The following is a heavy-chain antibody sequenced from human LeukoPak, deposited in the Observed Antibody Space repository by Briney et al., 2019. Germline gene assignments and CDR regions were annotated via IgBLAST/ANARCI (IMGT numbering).Heavy chain of an antibody. Sequence: PGGSLRLSCAASGFTFSSYAMSWVRQAPGKGLEWVSAFSGSGGSTYYADSVKGRFTISRDNSKNTLYLQMNSLRAEDTAVYYCAKGPYYDILTGYSYWGQGTLVTVSS. D-gene: IGHD3-9*01. J-gene: IGHJ4*02. V-gene: IGHV3-23*01. CDR2: FSGSGGST. CDR1: GFTFSSYA. CDR3: AKGPYYDILTGYSY.